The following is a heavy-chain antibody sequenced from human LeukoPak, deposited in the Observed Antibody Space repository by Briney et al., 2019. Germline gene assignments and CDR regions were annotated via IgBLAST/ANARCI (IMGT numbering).Heavy chain of an antibody. J-gene: IGHJ6*03. CDR3: ARLHAKRYYYYYYHMDV. Sequence: SETLSLTCAVYGGSFSGYYWSWIRQPPGKGLEWIGEINHSGSTNYNPSLKSRVTISVDTSKNQFSLKLSSVTAAHTAVYYCARLHAKRYYYYYYHMDVWGKGTTVTISS. CDR2: INHSGST. D-gene: IGHD4-17*01. CDR1: GGSFSGYY. V-gene: IGHV4-34*01.